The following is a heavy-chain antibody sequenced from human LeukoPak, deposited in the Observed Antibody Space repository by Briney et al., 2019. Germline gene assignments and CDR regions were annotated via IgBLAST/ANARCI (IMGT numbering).Heavy chain of an antibody. D-gene: IGHD1-1*01. J-gene: IGHJ4*02. V-gene: IGHV3-7*03. CDR3: AKGKRYPDY. CDR1: GFTFSESW. Sequence: GGSLRLSCVVSGFTFSESWMSWVRQAPGKGLGWVASLNLDGSDKYYVDSVKGRFAISRDNAKNSLYLQMDSLRVEDTAVYYCAKGKRYPDYWGQGTLVTVSS. CDR2: LNLDGSDK.